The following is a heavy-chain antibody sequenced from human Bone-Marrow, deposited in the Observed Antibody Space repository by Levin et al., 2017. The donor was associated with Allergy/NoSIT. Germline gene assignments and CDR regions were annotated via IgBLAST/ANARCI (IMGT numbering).Heavy chain of an antibody. D-gene: IGHD2-21*02. J-gene: IGHJ4*02. Sequence: AGGSLRLSCAASGFTFSNAWMGWVRQAPGKGLEWVGRIKSKTDGGTTDYAAPVKGRFTISRDDSKNTLYLQMISLKIEDTAVYYCTTVGAGGDCYRYWGQGTLVTVSS. V-gene: IGHV3-15*01. CDR3: TTVGAGGDCYRY. CDR2: IKSKTDGGTT. CDR1: GFTFSNAW.